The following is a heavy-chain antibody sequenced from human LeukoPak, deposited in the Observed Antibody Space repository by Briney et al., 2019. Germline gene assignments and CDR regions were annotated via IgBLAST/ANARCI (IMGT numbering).Heavy chain of an antibody. J-gene: IGHJ2*01. CDR1: GYTFTSYG. Sequence: ASVKVSCKASGYTFTSYGISWVRQAPGQGLEWMGWISAYNGNTNYAQKLQGRVTMTTDTSTSTAYMELRSLRSDDTAVYYCARSRGGYDSWYFDLWGRGTLVTVSS. CDR3: ARSRGGYDSWYFDL. D-gene: IGHD5-12*01. CDR2: ISAYNGNT. V-gene: IGHV1-18*01.